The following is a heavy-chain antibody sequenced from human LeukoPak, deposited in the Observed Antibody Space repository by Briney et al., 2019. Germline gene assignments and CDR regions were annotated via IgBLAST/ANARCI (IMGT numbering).Heavy chain of an antibody. V-gene: IGHV3-23*01. D-gene: IGHD5-18*01. CDR1: GFTFSSYA. Sequence: PGGSLRLSCAASGFTFSSYAMSWVRQAPGKGLKWVSAISGSGGSTYYADSVKGRFTISRDNSKNTLYLQMNSLRAEDTAVYYCAKGFVDTAMVPFDAFDIWGQGTMVTVSS. CDR2: ISGSGGST. CDR3: AKGFVDTAMVPFDAFDI. J-gene: IGHJ3*02.